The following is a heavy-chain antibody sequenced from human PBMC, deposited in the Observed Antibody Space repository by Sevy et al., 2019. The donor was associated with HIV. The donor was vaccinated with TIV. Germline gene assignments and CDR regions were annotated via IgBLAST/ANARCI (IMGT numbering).Heavy chain of an antibody. CDR3: ARLDLSGSGWYGNGMDV. CDR1: GYTFSSYG. V-gene: IGHV1-18*01. D-gene: IGHD6-19*01. Sequence: ASVKVSCKASGYTFSSYGITWVRQAPGQGLEWMGWISTYNGDTNYAQKLQGRVTMTTDTSTSTAYMDLRGRGFDDAAVYYCARLDLSGSGWYGNGMDVWGQGTTVTVSS. J-gene: IGHJ6*02. CDR2: ISTYNGDT.